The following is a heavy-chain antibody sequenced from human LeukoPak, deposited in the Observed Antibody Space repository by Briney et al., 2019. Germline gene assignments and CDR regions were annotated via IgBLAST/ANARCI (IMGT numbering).Heavy chain of an antibody. CDR1: GGSISSYY. CDR3: ARVQYGSGSYYHQN. D-gene: IGHD3-10*01. Sequence: SETLSLTCTVSGGSISSYYWSWIRQPPGKGLEWIGYIYYSGSTNYNPSLKSRVTISVDTSKNQFSLKLSSVTAADTAVYYCARVQYGSGSYYHQNWGQGTLVTVSS. V-gene: IGHV4-59*08. CDR2: IYYSGST. J-gene: IGHJ4*02.